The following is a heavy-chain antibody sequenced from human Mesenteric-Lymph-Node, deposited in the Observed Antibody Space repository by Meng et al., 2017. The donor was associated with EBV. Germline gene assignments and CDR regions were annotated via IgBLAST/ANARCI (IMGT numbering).Heavy chain of an antibody. CDR2: IYSRGST. V-gene: IGHV4-30-4*01. Sequence: VELNESGPVLAKPSPTLSLICAVSGGSSSSGGYYWSWIRQPPGKGLEWIGYIYSRGSTYYNPSLESRLTISLDTSKNHFSLSLRSVTAADTAVYFCGRGGFGTYLSHIDYWGQGTLVTVSS. CDR1: GGSSSSGGYY. J-gene: IGHJ4*02. CDR3: GRGGFGTYLSHIDY. D-gene: IGHD1-14*01.